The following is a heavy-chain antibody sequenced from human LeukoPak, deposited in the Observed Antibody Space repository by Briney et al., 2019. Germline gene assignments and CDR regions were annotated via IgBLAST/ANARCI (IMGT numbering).Heavy chain of an antibody. CDR2: ISGSGGST. V-gene: IGHV3-23*01. CDR3: AKGSIAAAVAYFDY. Sequence: GGSLRLSCAASGFTFSSYSMSWVRQAPGKGLEWVSAISGSGGSTYYADSVKGRFTISRDSSKNTLYLQMNSLRAEDTAVYYCAKGSIAAAVAYFDYWGQGTLVTVSS. D-gene: IGHD6-13*01. J-gene: IGHJ4*02. CDR1: GFTFSSYS.